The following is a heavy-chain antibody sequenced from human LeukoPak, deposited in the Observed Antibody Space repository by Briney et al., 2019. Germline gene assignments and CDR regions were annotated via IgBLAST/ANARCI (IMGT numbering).Heavy chain of an antibody. J-gene: IGHJ3*02. CDR3: AKEYDIVTGYYAFDI. V-gene: IGHV3-30*02. CDR2: LRYDGTNK. D-gene: IGHD3-9*01. CDR1: GFTFSSYG. Sequence: GGSLRLSCAASGFTFSSYGMHWVRQAPGKGLEWVAFLRYDGTNKYYADSVKGRFTISRDNSKNTLYLQMNGLRPEDTAVYYCAKEYDIVTGYYAFDIWGQGTMVTVSS.